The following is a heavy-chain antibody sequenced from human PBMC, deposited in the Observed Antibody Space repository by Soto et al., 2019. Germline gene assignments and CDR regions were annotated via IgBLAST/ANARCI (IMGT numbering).Heavy chain of an antibody. V-gene: IGHV5-10-1*01. J-gene: IGHJ6*02. CDR1: GYSFTSYW. CDR2: IDPSDSYT. D-gene: IGHD6-13*01. Sequence: GAALKISCKGSGYSFTSYWISCVRQKPGKGLEWMVRIDPSDSYTNYSPSFQGHVTISADKSISTTYLQWSSLKASDTAMYYCARHLGSRSSCYYYYRTAGWGQATTVNVTS. CDR3: ARHLGSRSSCYYYYRTAG.